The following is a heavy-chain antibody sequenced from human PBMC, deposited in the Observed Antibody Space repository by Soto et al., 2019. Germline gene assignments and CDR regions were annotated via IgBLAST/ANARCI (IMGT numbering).Heavy chain of an antibody. Sequence: QVQLVESGGGVVQPGRSLRLSCAASGFTFSSYGMHWVRQAPGKGLEWVAVIWYDGSNKYYADSVKGRFTISRDNSKNTLYLQMNSLRAEDTAVYYCARDGGWIGGSCYYYGMDVWGQGTTVTVSS. V-gene: IGHV3-33*01. CDR1: GFTFSSYG. D-gene: IGHD2-15*01. CDR2: IWYDGSNK. CDR3: ARDGGWIGGSCYYYGMDV. J-gene: IGHJ6*02.